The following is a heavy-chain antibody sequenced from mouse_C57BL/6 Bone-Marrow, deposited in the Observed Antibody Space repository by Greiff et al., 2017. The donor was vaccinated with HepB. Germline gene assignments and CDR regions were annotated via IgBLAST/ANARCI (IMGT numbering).Heavy chain of an antibody. Sequence: VQLKESGPELVKPGASVKIPCKASGYTFTDYNMDWVKQSHGKSLEWIGDINPNNGGTIYNQKFKGKATLTVDKSSSTAYMELRSLTSEDTAVYYCARRAQLRHRKGAMDYWGQGTSVTVSS. CDR3: ARRAQLRHRKGAMDY. CDR2: INPNNGGT. D-gene: IGHD3-1*01. J-gene: IGHJ4*01. V-gene: IGHV1-18*01. CDR1: GYTFTDYN.